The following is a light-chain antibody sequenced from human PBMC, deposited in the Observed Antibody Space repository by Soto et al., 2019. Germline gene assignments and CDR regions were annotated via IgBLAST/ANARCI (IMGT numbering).Light chain of an antibody. J-gene: IGKJ5*01. Sequence: IVLKPSPATRSLSPGARATLYCRDSQSVSSYLAWYQQKPGQAPRLLIYDASNRATGIPARFSGSGSGTDFTLTISSLEPEDFAVYYCQQRSNWPPITFGQGTRLEIK. CDR3: QQRSNWPPIT. CDR1: QSVSSY. CDR2: DAS. V-gene: IGKV3-11*01.